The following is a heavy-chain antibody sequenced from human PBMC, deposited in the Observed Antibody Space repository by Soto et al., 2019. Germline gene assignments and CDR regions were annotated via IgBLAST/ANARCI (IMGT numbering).Heavy chain of an antibody. CDR2: IYYSGST. CDR3: ARRFFTPFFLEGGWSDP. CDR1: GGSISSGDYY. V-gene: IGHV4-30-4*01. D-gene: IGHD2-15*01. J-gene: IGHJ5*02. Sequence: SETLSLTCTVPGGSISSGDYYWSWIRQPPGKGLEWIGYIYYSGSTYYNPSLKSRVTISVDTSKNQFSLKLSSVTAADTAVYYCARRFFTPFFLEGGWSDPWGQGTLVT.